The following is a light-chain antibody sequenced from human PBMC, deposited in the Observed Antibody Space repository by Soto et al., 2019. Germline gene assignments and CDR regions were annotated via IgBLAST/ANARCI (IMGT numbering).Light chain of an antibody. V-gene: IGLV2-14*03. Sequence: QSALAQPASVSGSPGQSITISCTGTSSDVGAYDFVSWYQQHPDKAPKLMIYEVSNRRSGVSYRFSGSKSVNTATLTIAGLQAEDEYDYYCSSDTTSSTRVFGTGTKVTVL. CDR1: SSDVGAYDF. CDR2: EVS. J-gene: IGLJ1*01. CDR3: SSDTTSSTRV.